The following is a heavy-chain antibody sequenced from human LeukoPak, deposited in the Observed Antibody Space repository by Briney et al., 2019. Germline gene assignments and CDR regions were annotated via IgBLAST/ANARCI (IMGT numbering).Heavy chain of an antibody. CDR3: AREGCTNGVCWEPTNYYYMDV. D-gene: IGHD2-8*01. J-gene: IGHJ6*03. CDR1: GYTFTSYG. V-gene: IGHV1-18*01. Sequence: LGASVKVSCRASGYTFTSYGISWVRQAPGQGLEWMGWISAYNGNINYAQKLQGRVTMTTDTSTSTAYMELSSLRSEDTAVYYCAREGCTNGVCWEPTNYYYMDVWGKGTTVTVSS. CDR2: ISAYNGNI.